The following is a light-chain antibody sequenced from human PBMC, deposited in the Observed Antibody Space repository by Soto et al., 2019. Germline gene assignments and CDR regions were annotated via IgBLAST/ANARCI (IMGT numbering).Light chain of an antibody. J-gene: IGLJ1*01. CDR2: AVS. V-gene: IGLV2-14*01. CDR3: SSYTSSSPYV. Sequence: QSALTQPASVSGSPGQSITISCTGTSSDVGGYNYVSWYQQHPGKAPTLMIYAVSDRPSGVSNRFSGSKSGNTASLTISGLQAEDEADYYCSSYTSSSPYVFGTGTQLTVL. CDR1: SSDVGGYNY.